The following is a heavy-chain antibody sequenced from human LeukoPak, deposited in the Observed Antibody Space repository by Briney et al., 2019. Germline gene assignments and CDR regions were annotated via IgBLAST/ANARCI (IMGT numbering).Heavy chain of an antibody. CDR2: IYYTGST. D-gene: IGHD2-2*01. J-gene: IGHJ6*03. Sequence: SETLSLTCTVSGGSISSSDYYWGWIRQPPGKGLQWIGSIYYTGSTYYNPSLKSRLTISVDTSKNQFSLKLSSVTAADTAVYYCARDRGYQLLSNLYYYYYYLDVWGKGTTVTVSS. V-gene: IGHV4-39*02. CDR3: ARDRGYQLLSNLYYYYYYLDV. CDR1: GGSISSSDYY.